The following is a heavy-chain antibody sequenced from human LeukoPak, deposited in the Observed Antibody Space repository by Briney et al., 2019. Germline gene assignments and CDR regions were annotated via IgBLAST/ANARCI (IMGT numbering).Heavy chain of an antibody. CDR1: GFXFSDYA. CDR2: ITYDGSDK. Sequence: PGRSLRLSCAASGFXFSDYAIHWVRQAPGKGQEWVAVITYDGSDKYYADSMKGRFTISRDNPKNTLYLQMNSLRAEDTAVYYCAREGSSGTFDIWGQGTRVTVSS. V-gene: IGHV3-30-3*01. CDR3: AREGSSGTFDI. J-gene: IGHJ3*02. D-gene: IGHD1-26*01.